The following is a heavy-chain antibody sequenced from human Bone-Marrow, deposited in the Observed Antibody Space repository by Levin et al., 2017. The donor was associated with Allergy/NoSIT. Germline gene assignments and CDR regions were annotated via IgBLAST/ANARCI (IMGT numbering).Heavy chain of an antibody. D-gene: IGHD5/OR15-5a*01. V-gene: IGHV5-51*01. CDR1: GYNFINYW. Sequence: GESLKISCKVSGYNFINYWIGWVRQMPGKGLEWMAIIYPGDSDNRYGPSFQGQVTISADKSISTAYLQWTSLKASDTAMYYCARRLKGVYNSAFDIWGRGTMVTVSS. CDR3: ARRLKGVYNSAFDI. CDR2: IYPGDSDN. J-gene: IGHJ3*02.